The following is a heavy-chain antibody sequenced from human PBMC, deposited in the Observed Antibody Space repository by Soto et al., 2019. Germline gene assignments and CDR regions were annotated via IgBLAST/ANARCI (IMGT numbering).Heavy chain of an antibody. CDR2: IVVGSGNT. CDR1: GFTFTSSS. D-gene: IGHD3-3*01. J-gene: IGHJ6*02. Sequence: SVKVSCKASGFTFTSSSVQWVRQARGQRLEWIGWIVVGSGNTNYAQKFQERVTITRDMSTSTAYMELSSLRSEDTAVYYCAAGVYDFWSGYYAPYYYYGMDVWG. CDR3: AAGVYDFWSGYYAPYYYYGMDV. V-gene: IGHV1-58*01.